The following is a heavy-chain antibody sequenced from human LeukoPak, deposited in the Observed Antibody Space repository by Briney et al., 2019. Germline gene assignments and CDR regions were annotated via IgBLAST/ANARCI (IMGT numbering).Heavy chain of an antibody. D-gene: IGHD3-10*01. J-gene: IGHJ6*02. CDR2: IYYSGST. V-gene: IGHV4-59*08. Sequence: NPSETLSLTCAVYGGSFSGYYWSWIRQPPGKGLEWIGYIYYSGSTNYNPSLKSRVTISVDTSKNQFSLKLSSVTAADTAVYYCARRSYYYGSLGMDVWGQGTTVTVSS. CDR3: ARRSYYYGSLGMDV. CDR1: GGSFSGYY.